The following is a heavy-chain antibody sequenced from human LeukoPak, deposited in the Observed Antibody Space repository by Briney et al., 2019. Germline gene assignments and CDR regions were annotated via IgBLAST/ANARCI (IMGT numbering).Heavy chain of an antibody. CDR1: GFTFSSYG. Sequence: GGSLRLSCAASGFTFSSYGMHWVRQAPGKGLEWVAFIRYDGSNKYYADSVKGRFTISRDNSKNTLYLQMNSLRAEDTAVYYCAKDYDFWSGSPHNHFDYWGQGTLVTVSS. D-gene: IGHD3-3*01. V-gene: IGHV3-30*02. CDR2: IRYDGSNK. CDR3: AKDYDFWSGSPHNHFDY. J-gene: IGHJ4*02.